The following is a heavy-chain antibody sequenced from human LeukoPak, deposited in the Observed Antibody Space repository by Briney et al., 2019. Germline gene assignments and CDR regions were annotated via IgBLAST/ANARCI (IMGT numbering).Heavy chain of an antibody. CDR3: AKDVSGSYSEWFDP. Sequence: PGGSLRLSCAASGFTFSSYEMNWVRQAPGKGLEWVSYISSSGSTIYYADSVKGRFTISRDNSKNTLYLQMNSLRAEDTAVYYCAKDVSGSYSEWFDPWGQGTLVTVSS. V-gene: IGHV3-48*03. D-gene: IGHD1-26*01. CDR1: GFTFSSYE. CDR2: ISSSGSTI. J-gene: IGHJ5*02.